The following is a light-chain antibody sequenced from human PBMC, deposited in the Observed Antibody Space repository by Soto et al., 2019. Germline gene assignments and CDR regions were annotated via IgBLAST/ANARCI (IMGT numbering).Light chain of an antibody. CDR2: NAF. CDR1: QSVSSR. Sequence: EIVLTQSPGTLSLSPGERATLSCRASQSVSSRLAWYQQKPGQAPRLLIHNAFNRATGIPDRFSGSGSGTDFTLTISRLEPEDFSVYYCQQRYNWPITFGQGTRLEIK. V-gene: IGKV3D-20*02. CDR3: QQRYNWPIT. J-gene: IGKJ5*01.